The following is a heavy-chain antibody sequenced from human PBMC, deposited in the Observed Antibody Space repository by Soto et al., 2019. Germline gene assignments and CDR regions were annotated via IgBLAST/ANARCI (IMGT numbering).Heavy chain of an antibody. V-gene: IGHV4-59*01. CDR2: IYHSGST. CDR1: GGSIRSYY. J-gene: IGHJ4*02. CDR3: ACRDY. Sequence: SETLSLTCTVSGGSIRSYYWSWIRQPPGKGLEWIGYIYHSGSTNYNPSLKSRITISVDTSKNQFSLKLSSVTAADTAVYYCACRDYWGQGTLVTVSS.